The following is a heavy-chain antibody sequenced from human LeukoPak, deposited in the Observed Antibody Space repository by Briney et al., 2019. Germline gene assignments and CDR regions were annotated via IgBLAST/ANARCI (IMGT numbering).Heavy chain of an antibody. Sequence: PSETLSLTCTVSGGSISSSSHYWGWIRQPPGKGLEWIGSIYYSGSTYYNPSLKSRVTISVDTSKNQFSLKLSSVTAADTAVYYCARHEFNSGWYVVYYWGQGTLVTVSS. D-gene: IGHD6-19*01. CDR1: GGSISSSSHY. CDR2: IYYSGST. V-gene: IGHV4-39*01. CDR3: ARHEFNSGWYVVYY. J-gene: IGHJ4*02.